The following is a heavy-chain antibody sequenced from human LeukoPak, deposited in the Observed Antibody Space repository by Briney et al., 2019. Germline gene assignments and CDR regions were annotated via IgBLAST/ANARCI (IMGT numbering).Heavy chain of an antibody. D-gene: IGHD3-22*01. J-gene: IGHJ4*02. CDR2: ISGNGGST. Sequence: GGSLRLSCAASGFAFSSYWMSWVRQAPGKGLEWVSAISGNGGSTYYADSVKGRFTISRDNSKNTVYLQMNSLRAEDTAVYYCAKDSTPLLYYYDSSGPGPYFDYWGQGTLVTVSS. V-gene: IGHV3-23*01. CDR1: GFAFSSYW. CDR3: AKDSTPLLYYYDSSGPGPYFDY.